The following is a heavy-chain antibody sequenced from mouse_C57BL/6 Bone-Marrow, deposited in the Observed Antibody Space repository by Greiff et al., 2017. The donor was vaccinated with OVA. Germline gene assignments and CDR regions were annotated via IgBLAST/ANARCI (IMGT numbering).Heavy chain of an antibody. CDR1: GYSITSGYY. D-gene: IGHD1-2*01. CDR2: ISYDGSN. CDR3: ARGSTTANWYFDV. V-gene: IGHV3-6*01. Sequence: DVQLQESGPGLVKPSQSLSLTCSVTGYSITSGYYWNWIRQFPGNKLEWMGYISYDGSNNYNPSLKNRISITRDTSKNQFFLKLNSVTTEDTATYYCARGSTTANWYFDVWGTGTTVTVSS. J-gene: IGHJ1*03.